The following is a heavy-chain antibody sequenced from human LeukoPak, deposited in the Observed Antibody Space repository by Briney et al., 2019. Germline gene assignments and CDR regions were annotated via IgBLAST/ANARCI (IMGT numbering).Heavy chain of an antibody. V-gene: IGHV3-23*01. CDR1: GFTFSSYA. J-gene: IGHJ5*02. Sequence: PGGSLRLSCAASGFTFSSYAMSWVRQAPGKGLEWVSAINGSGGSTYYADSVKGRFTISRDNSKNTLHLQMNSLRAEDTAVYYCAKDRSLLLIAAAGYWFDPWGQGTLATVSS. D-gene: IGHD6-13*01. CDR2: INGSGGST. CDR3: AKDRSLLLIAAAGYWFDP.